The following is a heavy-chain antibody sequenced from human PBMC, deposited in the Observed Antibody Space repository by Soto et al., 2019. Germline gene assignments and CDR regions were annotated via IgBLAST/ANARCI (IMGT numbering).Heavy chain of an antibody. V-gene: IGHV1-2*04. CDR2: INPNSGGT. D-gene: IGHD6-19*01. CDR1: GGTFSSYT. Sequence: GASVKVSCKASGGTFSSYTINWVRQAPGQGLEWMGWINPNSGGTNYAQKFQGWVTMTRDTSISTAYMELSRLRSDDTAVYYCARETAVAGTDFDYWGQGTLVTVSS. CDR3: ARETAVAGTDFDY. J-gene: IGHJ4*02.